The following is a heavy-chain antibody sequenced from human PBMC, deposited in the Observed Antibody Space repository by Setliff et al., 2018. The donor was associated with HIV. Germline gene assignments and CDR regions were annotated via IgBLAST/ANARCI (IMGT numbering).Heavy chain of an antibody. CDR3: ARETVVTPAGHYYYMDV. D-gene: IGHD2-21*02. CDR2: IYYSGNT. J-gene: IGHJ6*03. Sequence: SETLSLTCTVTGGSISTNNFYWGWIRQPPGKGLQWIGSIYYSGNTYYNPSLKSRVTISVDTSKNQFSLKLSSVTAADTAVYYCARETVVTPAGHYYYMDVWGKGTTVTVSS. CDR1: GGSISTNNFY. V-gene: IGHV4-39*07.